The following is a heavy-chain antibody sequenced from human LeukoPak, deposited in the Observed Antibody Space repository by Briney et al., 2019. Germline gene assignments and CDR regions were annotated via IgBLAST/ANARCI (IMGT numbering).Heavy chain of an antibody. Sequence: SETLSLTCTVSGASISKIEDYWGWLRRPPGKGLEWIGEINHSGSTNYNPSLKSRVTISVDTSKNQFSLKLSSVTAADTAVYYCARRTYDYVWGSYRNTYFDYWGQGTLVTVSS. CDR2: INHSGST. CDR3: ARRTYDYVWGSYRNTYFDY. V-gene: IGHV4-34*01. CDR1: GASISKIEDY. J-gene: IGHJ4*02. D-gene: IGHD3-16*02.